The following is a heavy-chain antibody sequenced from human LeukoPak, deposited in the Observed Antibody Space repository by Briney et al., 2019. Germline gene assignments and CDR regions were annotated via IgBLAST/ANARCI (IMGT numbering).Heavy chain of an antibody. D-gene: IGHD3-3*01. Sequence: GGSLRLTCAASGFTFSGYYMSWIRQAPGKGLEWVSYISSSGSTIYYADSVKGRFTISRDNAKNSLYLQMNSLRAEDTAVYYCARGQTSDFWSGPDPSYYYYMDVWGKGTTVTVSS. V-gene: IGHV3-11*04. CDR3: ARGQTSDFWSGPDPSYYYYMDV. J-gene: IGHJ6*03. CDR2: ISSSGSTI. CDR1: GFTFSGYY.